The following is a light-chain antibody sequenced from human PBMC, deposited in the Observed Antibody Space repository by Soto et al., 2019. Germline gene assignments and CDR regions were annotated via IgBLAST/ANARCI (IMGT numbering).Light chain of an antibody. CDR1: QSVSSN. CDR2: GAS. Sequence: EIVMTQSPATLSVSPGERATLSCRASQSVSSNLARYQQKPGQSPRLLSYGASTRATGLPATFSGSGSGTECPLISSSMQSEDFAVSCCQQYNYWPPLYTFGQGTKLEIK. V-gene: IGKV3-15*01. J-gene: IGKJ2*01. CDR3: QQYNYWPPLYT.